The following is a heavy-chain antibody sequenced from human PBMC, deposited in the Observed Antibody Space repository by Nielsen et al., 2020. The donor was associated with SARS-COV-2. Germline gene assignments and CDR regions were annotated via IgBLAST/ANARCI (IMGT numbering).Heavy chain of an antibody. J-gene: IGHJ6*02. CDR3: ARDMVFGTYSSSRQPSYYYYGMDV. V-gene: IGHV3-48*02. CDR2: ISSSSSTI. Sequence: GESLKISCAASGFTFSSYEMNWVRQAPGKGLEWVSYISSSSSTIYYADSVKGRFTISRDNAKNSLYLQMNSLRDEDTAVYYCARDMVFGTYSSSRQPSYYYYGMDVWGQGTTVTVSS. D-gene: IGHD6-6*01. CDR1: GFTFSSYE.